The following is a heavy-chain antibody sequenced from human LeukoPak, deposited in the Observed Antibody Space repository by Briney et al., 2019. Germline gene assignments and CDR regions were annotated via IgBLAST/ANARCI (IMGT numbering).Heavy chain of an antibody. CDR3: ARKGTVTTPFDY. V-gene: IGHV6-1*01. CDR1: GDSVSSDSAA. D-gene: IGHD4-11*01. CDR2: TYYRSKWFS. J-gene: IGHJ4*02. Sequence: SQTLSLTCAISGDSVSSDSAAWNWIRQSPSRGLEWLGRTYYRSKWFSDYALSVKSRITINADASKNQFSLQLNSVTPEDTAVYYCARKGTVTTPFDYWGQGILVTVSS.